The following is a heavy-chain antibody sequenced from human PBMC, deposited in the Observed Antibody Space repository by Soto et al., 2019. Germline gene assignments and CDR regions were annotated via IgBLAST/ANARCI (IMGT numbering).Heavy chain of an antibody. Sequence: PGGSLRLSCAASGFTFSNAWMSWVRQAPGKGLEWVGRIKSKTDGGTTDYAAPVKGRFTISRDDSKNTLYLQMNSLKTEDTAVYYCTTGEHCSGGSCYTYNWFDPWGQGTLVTVSS. CDR3: TTGEHCSGGSCYTYNWFDP. D-gene: IGHD2-15*01. CDR1: GFTFSNAW. CDR2: IKSKTDGGTT. V-gene: IGHV3-15*01. J-gene: IGHJ5*02.